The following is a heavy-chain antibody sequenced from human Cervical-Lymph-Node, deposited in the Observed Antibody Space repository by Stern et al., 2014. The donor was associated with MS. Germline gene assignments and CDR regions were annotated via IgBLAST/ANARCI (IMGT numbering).Heavy chain of an antibody. CDR3: ARDSRELPYNWFDP. D-gene: IGHD1-26*01. J-gene: IGHJ5*02. CDR1: GYTFTSYA. CDR2: INTNTGNP. Sequence: MQLVESGSELKKPGASVKVSCKASGYTFTSYAMNWVRQAPGQGLEWMGWINTNTGNPTYAPGFTGRLVFSLDASVSTAYLQISSLKAEDTAVYYCARDSRELPYNWFDPWGQGTLVTVSS. V-gene: IGHV7-4-1*02.